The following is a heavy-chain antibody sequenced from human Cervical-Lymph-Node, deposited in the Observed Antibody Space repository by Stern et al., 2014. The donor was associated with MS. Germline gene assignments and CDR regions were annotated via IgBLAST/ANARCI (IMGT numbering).Heavy chain of an antibody. Sequence: QLQLQESGPGLVKPSQTLSLTCTVSGGSISSDNYYWSWIRQHPGKGLEWIGSLYHSGSTYYNPPLKSRVTTSIDTSKNQFSLKLSSVTAADTAVYYCARGSREVLLPRFYFDYWGQGTLVTVSS. CDR3: ARGSREVLLPRFYFDY. CDR1: GGSISSDNYY. CDR2: LYHSGST. V-gene: IGHV4-31*03. D-gene: IGHD3-3*01. J-gene: IGHJ4*02.